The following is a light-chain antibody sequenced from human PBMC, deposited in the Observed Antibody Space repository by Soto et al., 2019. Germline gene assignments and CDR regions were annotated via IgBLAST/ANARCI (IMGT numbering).Light chain of an antibody. CDR1: QDISNY. CDR3: QQYDNLPLT. Sequence: DIPMTQSPSSLSASVGDRVAITCQASQDISNYLNWYQQKPGKAPKLLIYDASNLETGVPSRFSASGSGTDFAFTISSLQPEDIASYYCQQYDNLPLTFGGGTEVEIK. CDR2: DAS. V-gene: IGKV1-33*01. J-gene: IGKJ4*01.